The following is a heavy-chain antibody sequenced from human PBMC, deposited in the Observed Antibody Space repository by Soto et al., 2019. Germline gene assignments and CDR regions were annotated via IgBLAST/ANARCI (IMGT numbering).Heavy chain of an antibody. D-gene: IGHD5-18*01. CDR2: IYHSGST. CDR3: AGWIQLQQYYYYGMDV. Sequence: QVQLQESGPGLVKPSGTLSLTCAVSGGSISSSNWWSWVRQPPGKGLEWIGEIYHSGSTNYNPSLKSRLTISVDKSKDQCSQKLSSVTAADTAVYYCAGWIQLQQYYYYGMDVWGQGTTVTVSS. CDR1: GGSISSSNW. V-gene: IGHV4-4*02. J-gene: IGHJ6*02.